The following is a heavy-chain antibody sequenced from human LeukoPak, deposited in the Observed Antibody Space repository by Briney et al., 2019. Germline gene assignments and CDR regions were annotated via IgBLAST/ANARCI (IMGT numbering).Heavy chain of an antibody. J-gene: IGHJ4*02. CDR1: GFTFTNFA. Sequence: GGSQRLSCATSGFTFTNFAMSWVRQAPGKGLQWVSTISADVAGTYYADSVKGRFAISRDNSKNSLYLQMNSLRAEDTAVYYCAKGLYGDHANFYFDYWGQGTLVTVSS. CDR2: ISADVAGT. CDR3: AKGLYGDHANFYFDY. D-gene: IGHD4-17*01. V-gene: IGHV3-23*01.